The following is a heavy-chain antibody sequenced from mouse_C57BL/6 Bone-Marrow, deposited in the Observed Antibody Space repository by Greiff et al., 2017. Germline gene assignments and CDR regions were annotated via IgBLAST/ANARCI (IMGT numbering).Heavy chain of an antibody. V-gene: IGHV1-69*01. J-gene: IGHJ4*01. CDR3: ARDGLSY. CDR1: GYTFTSYW. Sequence: QVQLQQSGAELVMPGASVKLSCKASGYTFTSYWMHWVKQRPGQGLEWIGEIDPSASYTNYNQKFKGKSTLTVDKSSSTAYMQLSSLTSEDSAIYYCARDGLSYWGQGTSVTVSS. D-gene: IGHD1-1*02. CDR2: IDPSASYT.